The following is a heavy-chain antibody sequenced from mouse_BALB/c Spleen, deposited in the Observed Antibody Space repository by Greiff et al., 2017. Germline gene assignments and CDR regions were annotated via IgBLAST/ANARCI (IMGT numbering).Heavy chain of an antibody. Sequence: EVQLVESGGGLVQPGGSRKLSCAASGFTFSSFGMHWVRQAPEKGLEWVAYISSGSSTIYYADTVKGRFTISRDNPKNTLFLQMTSLRSEDTAMYYCARSLYGPYAMDYWGQGTSVTVSS. CDR3: ARSLYGPYAMDY. CDR2: ISSGSSTI. J-gene: IGHJ4*01. CDR1: GFTFSSFG. D-gene: IGHD2-10*02. V-gene: IGHV5-17*02.